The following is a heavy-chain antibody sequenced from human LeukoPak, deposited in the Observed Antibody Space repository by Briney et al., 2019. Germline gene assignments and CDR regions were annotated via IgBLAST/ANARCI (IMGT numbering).Heavy chain of an antibody. J-gene: IGHJ5*02. CDR2: FDPEDGET. D-gene: IGHD2-2*02. CDR1: GYTLTELS. CDR3: ATFCSTSCYTGNWFDP. V-gene: IGHV1-24*01. Sequence: GASVKLSCKVSGYTLTELSMRWMRQAPGKGLEWMGGFDPEDGETIYAQKFQGRVTMTEDTSTDTAYMELSSLRSEDTAVYYCATFCSTSCYTGNWFDPWGQGTLVTVSS.